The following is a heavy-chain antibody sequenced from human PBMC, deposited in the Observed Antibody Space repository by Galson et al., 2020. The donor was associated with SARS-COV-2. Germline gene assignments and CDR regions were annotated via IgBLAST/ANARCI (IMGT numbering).Heavy chain of an antibody. J-gene: IGHJ4*02. CDR2: INGDGSST. D-gene: IGHD1-26*01. CDR3: ASGMGATFLMD. Sequence: GGSLRLSCEASGVTFSNYWLYWVRQAPGKGLVWVSRINGDGSSTDYVDSVKGRFTISRDNAKNTLYLQMNSLRAEDTSFYYCASGMGATFLMDWGQGTLVTVSS. CDR1: GVTFSNYW. V-gene: IGHV3-74*01.